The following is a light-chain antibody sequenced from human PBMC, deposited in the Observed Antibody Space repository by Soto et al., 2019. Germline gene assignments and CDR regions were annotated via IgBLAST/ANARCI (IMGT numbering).Light chain of an antibody. CDR2: EVT. Sequence: LTQPASVSGSPGQSITISCTGTSGDIGSYNRVSWYQQHPGKAPKLIIYEVTDRPSGVSNRFSGSKSGNTASLTISGLQAEDEAEYYCSSYTNINTRACVFGTGTKVTV. V-gene: IGLV2-14*01. CDR1: SGDIGSYNR. CDR3: SSYTNINTRACV. J-gene: IGLJ1*01.